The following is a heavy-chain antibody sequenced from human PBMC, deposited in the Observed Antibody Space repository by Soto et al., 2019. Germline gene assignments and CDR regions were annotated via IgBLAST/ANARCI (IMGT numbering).Heavy chain of an antibody. CDR2: INPNSGAT. J-gene: IGHJ5*02. CDR1: GYTFTGYY. CDR3: ATAAHCWFNP. V-gene: IGHV1-2*02. Sequence: ASVKVSCKPSGYTFTGYYIHWVLQAPGQGLEWMGWINPNSGATNYAQKFQGRVTMTEDTSTDTAYMELSSLRSEDTAVYYCATAAHCWFNPRGKLILV.